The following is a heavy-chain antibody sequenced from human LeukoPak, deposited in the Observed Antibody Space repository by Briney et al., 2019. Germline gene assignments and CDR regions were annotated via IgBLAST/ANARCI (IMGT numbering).Heavy chain of an antibody. CDR3: ARDPNYYYYYYGMDV. Sequence: GGSLRLSCAASGFTFSSYTMNWVRQAPGKGLEWVSSITSNSNYIYYADSVKGRFTISRDNAKNSLYLQMNSLRAEDTAVYYCARDPNYYYYYYGMDVWGQGTTVTVSS. CDR1: GFTFSSYT. V-gene: IGHV3-21*01. CDR2: ITSNSNYI. J-gene: IGHJ6*02. D-gene: IGHD2-8*01.